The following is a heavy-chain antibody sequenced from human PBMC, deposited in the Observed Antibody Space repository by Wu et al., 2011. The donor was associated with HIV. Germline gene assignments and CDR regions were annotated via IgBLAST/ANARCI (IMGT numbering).Heavy chain of an antibody. V-gene: IGHV1-18*04. CDR2: ISVYNGNT. D-gene: IGHD3-10*01. CDR3: ARGIRNYYYYMDV. J-gene: IGHJ6*03. Sequence: QVQMLQSGSEVKKPGASVKVSCKTSGYTFTNYGINWVRQAPGQGLEWMGWISVYNGNTKYAQRFGGRVTMTSDTSVDTVYMDLNSLTYDDTAVYYCARGIRNYYYYMDVWGKGTTVTVSS. CDR1: GYTFTNYG.